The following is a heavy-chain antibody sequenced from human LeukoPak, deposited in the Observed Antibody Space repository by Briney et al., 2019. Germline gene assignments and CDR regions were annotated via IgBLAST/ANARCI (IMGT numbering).Heavy chain of an antibody. V-gene: IGHV1-2*02. D-gene: IGHD6-19*01. CDR2: INPNSGGT. CDR1: GYTFTGYY. Sequence: ASVKVSCKASGYTFTGYYMHWVRQAPGQGLEWMGWINPNSGGTNYAQKFQGRVTMTRDTSITTAYMDLVRLTSDDTAVYYCARQTLAVAGDDAFDIWGQGTMVTVSS. CDR3: ARQTLAVAGDDAFDI. J-gene: IGHJ3*02.